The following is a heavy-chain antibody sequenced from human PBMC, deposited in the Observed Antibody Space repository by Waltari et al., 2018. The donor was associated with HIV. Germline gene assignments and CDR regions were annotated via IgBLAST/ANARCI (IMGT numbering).Heavy chain of an antibody. D-gene: IGHD6-6*01. V-gene: IGHV3-33*01. CDR3: VRTRLGGDGMDV. CDR2: IWYDGSKK. Sequence: QVQLVESGGGVVQPGRSLRLSGAASGFSFNNYGMDWVRQAPGKGLEWVAVIWYDGSKKYYADSAKGRFTISRDNSKNTLYLQINSLRVEDTAVYFCVRTRLGGDGMDVWGQGTTVTVS. CDR1: GFSFNNYG. J-gene: IGHJ6*02.